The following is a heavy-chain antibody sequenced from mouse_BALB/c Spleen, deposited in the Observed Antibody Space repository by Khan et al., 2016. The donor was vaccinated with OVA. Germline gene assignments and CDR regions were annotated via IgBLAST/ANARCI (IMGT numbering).Heavy chain of an antibody. D-gene: IGHD1-1*01. CDR2: IDPGSGDT. J-gene: IGHJ4*01. CDR3: TRPGGDYYGSRLFYAMDY. V-gene: IGHV1-54*01. CDR1: GYAFTNYL. Sequence: QVQLQQSGAELVRPGTSVKVSCKASGYAFTNYLIEWIKQRPGQGLEWIGVIDPGSGDTNYNEKFKGKATLTADKSSSTAYMQLSSLTSDDSAVYFCTRPGGDYYGSRLFYAMDYWGQGTSVTVSS.